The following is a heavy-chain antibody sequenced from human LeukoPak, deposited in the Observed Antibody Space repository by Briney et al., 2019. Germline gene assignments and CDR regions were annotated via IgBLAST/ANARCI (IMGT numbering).Heavy chain of an antibody. V-gene: IGHV5-51*01. CDR1: GYSFTNYW. CDR2: IYPGDSNT. Sequence: GESLKICCQGSGYSFTNYWIGWVRPVPGKGLEWMGIIYPGDSNTRYSPSFQGQVTISAEKSISTAYLQWSSLKASDTAMYYCARSPYYGSNSRGAFDIWGQGTLVTVSS. J-gene: IGHJ3*02. CDR3: ARSPYYGSNSRGAFDI. D-gene: IGHD4-23*01.